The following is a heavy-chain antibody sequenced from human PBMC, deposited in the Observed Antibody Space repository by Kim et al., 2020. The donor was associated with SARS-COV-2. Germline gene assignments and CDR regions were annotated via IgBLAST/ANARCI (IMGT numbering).Heavy chain of an antibody. Sequence: SETLSLTCTVSGGSVSSGSYFWSWIRQPPGKGLEWIAYFHYSGSTDSNSSLKSRVAISLDTSKNQFSLKMSSVTAADSAVYFCARGEWGSADRASWGQGTLVTVSS. CDR1: GGSVSSGSYF. J-gene: IGHJ5*02. CDR3: ARGEWGSADRAS. D-gene: IGHD3-3*01. CDR2: FHYSGST. V-gene: IGHV4-61*01.